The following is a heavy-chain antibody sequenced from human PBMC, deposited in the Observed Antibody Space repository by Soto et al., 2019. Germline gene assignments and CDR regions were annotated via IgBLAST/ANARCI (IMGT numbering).Heavy chain of an antibody. Sequence: SETLSLTCAVYGGSFSGYYWSWIRQPPGKGLEWIGEINHSGSTNYNPSLKSRVTISVDTSKNQFSLKLSSVTAADTAVYYCASRPYGGGFDYWDQGTLVTSPQ. CDR1: GGSFSGYY. CDR2: INHSGST. CDR3: ASRPYGGGFDY. D-gene: IGHD2-15*01. V-gene: IGHV4-34*01. J-gene: IGHJ4*02.